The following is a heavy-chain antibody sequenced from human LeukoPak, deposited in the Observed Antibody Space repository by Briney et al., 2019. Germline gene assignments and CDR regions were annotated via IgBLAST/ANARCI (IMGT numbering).Heavy chain of an antibody. CDR3: ARVLLRYFDWEAVDAFDI. D-gene: IGHD3-9*01. V-gene: IGHV3-7*01. CDR1: GFTFSSYW. J-gene: IGHJ3*02. Sequence: GGSLRLSCAASGFTFSSYWMSWVRQAPGKGLEWVANIKQDGSEKYYVDSVKGRFTISRDNAKNSLYLQMNSLRAEDTAVYYCARVLLRYFDWEAVDAFDIWGQGTMVTVSS. CDR2: IKQDGSEK.